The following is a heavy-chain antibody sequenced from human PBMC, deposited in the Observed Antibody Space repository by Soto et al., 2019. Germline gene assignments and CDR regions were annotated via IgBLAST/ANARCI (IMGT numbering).Heavy chain of an antibody. Sequence: QVQLVESGGGVVQPGRSLRLSCAASGFTFSSYGMHWVRQAPGKGLEWVAVIWYDGSNKYYADSVKGRFTISRDNSKNPIDLQMNSLRAEDRAVYYCARDPYTNYYFDYWGQGTLVTVSS. CDR3: ARDPYTNYYFDY. CDR1: GFTFSSYG. D-gene: IGHD4-4*01. J-gene: IGHJ4*02. CDR2: IWYDGSNK. V-gene: IGHV3-33*01.